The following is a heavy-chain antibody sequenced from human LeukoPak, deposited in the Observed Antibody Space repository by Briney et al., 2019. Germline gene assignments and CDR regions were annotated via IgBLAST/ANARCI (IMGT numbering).Heavy chain of an antibody. CDR1: GFTFSSYA. CDR3: AKDQGTAIFGMIIPDWYFDL. CDR2: ISGGSNNI. J-gene: IGHJ2*01. D-gene: IGHD3-3*01. V-gene: IGHV3-23*01. Sequence: QAGGSLRLSCAASGFTFSSYAMNWARQAPGKGLEWVSSISGGSNNINYAGSVKGRFTTSRDNSQNTLYLQMNSLRADDTAVYYCAKDQGTAIFGMIIPDWYFDLWGRGTLVTVSS.